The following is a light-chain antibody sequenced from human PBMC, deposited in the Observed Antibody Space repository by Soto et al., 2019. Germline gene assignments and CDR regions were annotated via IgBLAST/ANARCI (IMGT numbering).Light chain of an antibody. V-gene: IGLV2-14*03. CDR2: DVT. CDR1: SSDIGGYNY. Sequence: QSALTQPASVSGSPGQSITISCTGTSSDIGGYNYVSWYRQHPGNAPKLLIYDVTHRPAGVSSRFSGSKSGSTASLTISGLQAEDEADYCCTSYTGTTPLYVFGTGTKLTVL. CDR3: TSYTGTTPLYV. J-gene: IGLJ1*01.